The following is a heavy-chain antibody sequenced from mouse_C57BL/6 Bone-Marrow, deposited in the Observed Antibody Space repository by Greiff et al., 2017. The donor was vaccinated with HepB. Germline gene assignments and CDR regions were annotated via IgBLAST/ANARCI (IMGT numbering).Heavy chain of an antibody. CDR1: GFNIKDDY. J-gene: IGHJ2*01. V-gene: IGHV14-4*01. CDR2: IDPENGDT. CDR3: TCYGSSY. D-gene: IGHD1-1*01. Sequence: EVHLVESGAELVRPGASVKLSCTASGFNIKDDYMHWVKQRPEQGLEWIGWIDPENGDTEYASKFQGKATITADTSSNTAYLQLSSLTSEDTAVYYCTCYGSSYWGQGTTLTVSS.